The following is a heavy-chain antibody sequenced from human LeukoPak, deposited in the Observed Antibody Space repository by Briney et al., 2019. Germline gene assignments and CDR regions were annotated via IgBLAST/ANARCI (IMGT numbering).Heavy chain of an antibody. CDR1: GFTFSSYS. D-gene: IGHD4-23*01. CDR2: ISGNNNYI. CDR3: ARDYGGSSPFDY. J-gene: IGHJ4*02. Sequence: GGSLRLSCAASGFTFSSYSMNWVRQAPGKGLEWVSSISGNNNYIYYADSVKGRFTISRDNAKSSLYLQMNSLRAEDTAVYYCARDYGGSSPFDYWGQGTLVTVSS. V-gene: IGHV3-21*01.